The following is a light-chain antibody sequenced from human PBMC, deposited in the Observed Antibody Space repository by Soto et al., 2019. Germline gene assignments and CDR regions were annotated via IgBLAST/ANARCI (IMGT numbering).Light chain of an antibody. J-gene: IGLJ1*01. CDR3: LSFTTASTHV. V-gene: IGLV2-14*01. CDR1: SSDIGAYDY. CDR2: EVN. Sequence: QSALTQPASLSGSPGQSITISCTGTSSDIGAYDYVSWFQQHPGKAPKLMISEVNNRPSGVSNSFSGSKSGNTAYLTISGLQVEDEVEYFCLSFTTASTHVFGTGTKVSVL.